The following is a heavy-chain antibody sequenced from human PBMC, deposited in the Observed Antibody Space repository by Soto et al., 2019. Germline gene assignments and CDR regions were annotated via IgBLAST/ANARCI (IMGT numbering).Heavy chain of an antibody. J-gene: IGHJ6*02. Sequence: KTSETLSLTCTVSSGSLSSYFWSWIRQPPGKGLEWIGYIYSSGSTSYNPSLKSRVAISIDTYKHQFSLRLTSMTAADTAVYYCARSVVAVIAFGYQYYGMDAWGQGTTVTVSS. D-gene: IGHD2-21*01. CDR1: SGSLSSYF. CDR3: ARSVVAVIAFGYQYYGMDA. CDR2: IYSSGST. V-gene: IGHV4-59*01.